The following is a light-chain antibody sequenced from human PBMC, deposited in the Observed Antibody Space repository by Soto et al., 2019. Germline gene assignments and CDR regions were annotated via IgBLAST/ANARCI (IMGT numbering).Light chain of an antibody. CDR2: DTS. CDR3: QQRSNWPPFT. J-gene: IGKJ3*01. V-gene: IGKV3-11*01. Sequence: EIVLTQSPATLSLSPGERATLSCRASQSVSSYLAWYQQKPGQAPRLLIYDTSNRATGIPARVSGSGSGTDFTLTIRSLEPEDFAVYYCQQRSNWPPFTFGPGTKVDIK. CDR1: QSVSSY.